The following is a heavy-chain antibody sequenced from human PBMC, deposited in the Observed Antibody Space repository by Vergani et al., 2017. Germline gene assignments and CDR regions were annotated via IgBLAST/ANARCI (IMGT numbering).Heavy chain of an antibody. CDR3: AKVLVVFVNWYFDL. V-gene: IGHV3-9*01. J-gene: IGHJ2*01. D-gene: IGHD2-21*01. Sequence: EVQLVESGGGLVQTGRSLRLSCAASGFTFDDYAMHWVRQAPGKGLEWVSGISWNSGSTGYADSVKGRFTISRDNAKNSLYLQMNSLRAEDTAVYYCAKVLVVFVNWYFDLWGRGTLVTVSS. CDR2: ISWNSGST. CDR1: GFTFDDYA.